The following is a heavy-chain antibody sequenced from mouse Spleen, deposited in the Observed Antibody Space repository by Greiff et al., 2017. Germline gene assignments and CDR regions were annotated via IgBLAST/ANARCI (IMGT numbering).Heavy chain of an antibody. J-gene: IGHJ2*01. D-gene: IGHD4-1*01. CDR3: ARWGTGSFDY. CDR1: GYTFTSYW. Sequence: VQLQQSGAELVKPGASVKMSCKASGYTFTSYWITCVKQRPGQGLEWIGDIYPGSGSTNYNEKFKSKATLTVDTSSSTAYMQLSSLTSEDSAVYYCARWGTGSFDYWGQGTTLTVSS. V-gene: IGHV1-55*01. CDR2: IYPGSGST.